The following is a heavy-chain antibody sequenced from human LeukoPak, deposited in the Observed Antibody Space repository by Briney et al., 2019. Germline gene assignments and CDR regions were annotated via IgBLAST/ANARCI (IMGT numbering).Heavy chain of an antibody. CDR2: IYYSGST. Sequence: SETLSLTCTVSGGSISSSSYYWGWIRQPPGKGLEWIGSIYYSGSTYYNPSLKSRVTISVDTSKNQFSLKLSSATAADTAVYYCARGGSGGSLHFDYWGQGTLVTVSS. D-gene: IGHD2-15*01. CDR1: GGSISSSSYY. J-gene: IGHJ4*02. V-gene: IGHV4-39*07. CDR3: ARGGSGGSLHFDY.